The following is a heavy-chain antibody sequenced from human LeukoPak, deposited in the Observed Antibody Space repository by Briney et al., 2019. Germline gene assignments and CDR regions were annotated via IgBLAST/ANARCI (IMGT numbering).Heavy chain of an antibody. CDR1: GDRVSSNSAA. Sequence: SHTLSLTCAISGDRVSSNSAAWNWIRQSPSRGLEWLGRTYYRSRRYNDYAVSVKGRLTINPDKSKIQFSLQLNSVTPEDTAVYYCARVGYCSGGSCTLPYYYYGMDVWGQGTTVTVSS. D-gene: IGHD2-15*01. J-gene: IGHJ6*02. V-gene: IGHV6-1*01. CDR2: TYYRSRRYN. CDR3: ARVGYCSGGSCTLPYYYYGMDV.